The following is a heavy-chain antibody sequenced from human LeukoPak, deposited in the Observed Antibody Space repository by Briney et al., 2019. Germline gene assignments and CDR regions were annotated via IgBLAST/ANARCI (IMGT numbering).Heavy chain of an antibody. J-gene: IGHJ4*02. CDR2: IYYSGRT. V-gene: IGHV4-39*01. Sequence: PSGTLSLTCTVSGGSISSGNHFWGWIRQPPGKGLEWIGFIYYSGRTYFNPSLKSRVTISVDTSKNQFSLKLSSVTAADTAVYYCARRAYSSSSFDYWGQGTLVTVSS. CDR3: ARRAYSSSSFDY. CDR1: GGSISSGNHF. D-gene: IGHD6-6*01.